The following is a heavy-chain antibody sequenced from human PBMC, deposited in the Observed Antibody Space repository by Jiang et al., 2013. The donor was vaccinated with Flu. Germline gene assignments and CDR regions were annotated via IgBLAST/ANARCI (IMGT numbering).Heavy chain of an antibody. V-gene: IGHV1-24*01. CDR3: ATRGTYDYVWGSYRLYYFDY. D-gene: IGHD3-16*02. CDR2: FDPEDGET. J-gene: IGHJ4*02. Sequence: TELSMHWVRQAPGKGLEWMGGFDPEDGETIYAQKFQGRVTMTEDTSTDTAYMELSSLRSEDTAVYYCATRGTYDYVWGSYRLYYFDYWGQGTLVTVSS. CDR1: TELS.